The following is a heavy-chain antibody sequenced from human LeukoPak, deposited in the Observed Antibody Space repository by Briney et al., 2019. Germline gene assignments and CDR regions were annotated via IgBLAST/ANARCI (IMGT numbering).Heavy chain of an antibody. D-gene: IGHD3-3*01. Sequence: SETLSLTCTVSGGSISSSSYYWGWIRQPPGKGLEWIGSIYYSGSTYYNPSLKSRVTISVYTYKNQFSLKLTSVTAADTAVYYCASYYDFWSGHSEYWGQGTLVTVSS. J-gene: IGHJ4*02. CDR3: ASYYDFWSGHSEY. CDR2: IYYSGST. CDR1: GGSISSSSYY. V-gene: IGHV4-39*01.